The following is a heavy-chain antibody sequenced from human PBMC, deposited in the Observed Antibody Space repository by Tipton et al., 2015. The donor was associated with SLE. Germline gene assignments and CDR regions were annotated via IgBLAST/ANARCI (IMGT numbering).Heavy chain of an antibody. CDR3: AGGGVATMGGYAFEI. J-gene: IGHJ3*02. CDR2: IYDSGS. V-gene: IGHV4-59*12. D-gene: IGHD5-12*01. CDR1: GGSINDYY. Sequence: TLSLTCIVSGGSINDYYWGWIRQSPGKGLEWIASIYDSGSNYNPSLKNRVTMSVDTSKNQFSLRLNSVTAADTALYYCAGGGVATMGGYAFEIWGQGTMVTVSS.